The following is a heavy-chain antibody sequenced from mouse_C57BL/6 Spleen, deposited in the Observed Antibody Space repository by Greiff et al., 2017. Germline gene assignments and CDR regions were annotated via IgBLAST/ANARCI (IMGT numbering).Heavy chain of an antibody. Sequence: VQLQQSGAELVRPGTSVKLSCKASGYTFTSYWMHWVKQRPGQGLEWIGVIDPSDSYTNYNQKFKGKATLTVDTSSSTAYMQLSSLTSEDSAVYYCERNYYSNFSYAMDYWGQGTSVTVSS. CDR2: IDPSDSYT. CDR1: GYTFTSYW. D-gene: IGHD2-5*01. J-gene: IGHJ4*01. CDR3: ERNYYSNFSYAMDY. V-gene: IGHV1-59*01.